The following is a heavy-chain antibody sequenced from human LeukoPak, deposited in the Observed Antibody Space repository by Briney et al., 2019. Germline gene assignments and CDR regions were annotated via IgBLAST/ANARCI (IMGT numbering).Heavy chain of an antibody. CDR3: ARDGDGYTN. J-gene: IGHJ4*02. CDR2: ISGSGGNT. D-gene: IGHD5-24*01. V-gene: IGHV3-23*01. CDR1: GYTFSSYA. Sequence: PGGSLRLSCAASGYTFSSYAMSWIRQAPGKGLEWDSGISGSGGNTYYADSVKGRFTISRDKSKNTLNLQKNSLRAEDTAVYYCARDGDGYTNWGQGTLVTVFS.